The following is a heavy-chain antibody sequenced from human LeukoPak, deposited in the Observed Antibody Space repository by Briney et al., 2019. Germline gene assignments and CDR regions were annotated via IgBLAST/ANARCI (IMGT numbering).Heavy chain of an antibody. D-gene: IGHD3-3*01. V-gene: IGHV4-59*12. Sequence: PSETLSLTRTVSGGSISGYYWTWIRQPPGKGLEWIGYIYYSGSTNYNPSLKSRVTISVDTSKNQFSLKLSSVTAADTAVYYCARDGSGRLPFDYWGQGTLVTVSS. CDR1: GGSISGYY. CDR2: IYYSGST. CDR3: ARDGSGRLPFDY. J-gene: IGHJ4*02.